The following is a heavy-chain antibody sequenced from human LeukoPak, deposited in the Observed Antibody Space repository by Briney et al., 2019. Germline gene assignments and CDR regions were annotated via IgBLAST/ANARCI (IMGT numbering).Heavy chain of an antibody. CDR1: GYTFTGYY. J-gene: IGHJ5*02. Sequence: GASVKVSCKASGYTFTGYYIHWVRQAPGQGLEWMGWINPNSGGTNYAQNFQGRVTMTRDTSISTAYMELSRLRSDDTAVYYCARSFDLGEENWFDPWGQGTLVTVSS. CDR3: ARSFDLGEENWFDP. V-gene: IGHV1-2*02. CDR2: INPNSGGT. D-gene: IGHD3-16*01.